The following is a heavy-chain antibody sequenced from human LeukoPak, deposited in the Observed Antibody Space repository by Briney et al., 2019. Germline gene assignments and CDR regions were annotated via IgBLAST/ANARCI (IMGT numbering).Heavy chain of an antibody. J-gene: IGHJ4*02. CDR3: AREARVGALDY. V-gene: IGHV3-30*04. D-gene: IGHD1-26*01. CDR1: GFTFSSYA. Sequence: GGSLRLSCAASGFTFSSYAMSWVRQAPGKGLEWVAVISYDGSNKYYADSVKGRFTISRDNSKNTLYLQMNSLRAEDTAVYYCAREARVGALDYWGQGTLVTVSS. CDR2: ISYDGSNK.